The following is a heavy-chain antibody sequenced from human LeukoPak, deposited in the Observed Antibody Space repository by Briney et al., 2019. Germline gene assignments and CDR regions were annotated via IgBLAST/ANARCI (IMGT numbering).Heavy chain of an antibody. CDR1: GESISSSNW. CDR2: FYHSGST. Sequence: SGTLSLTSAVSGESISSSNWWSWVRQPPGKGLEWIGEFYHSGSTNYNPSLKSRVTISVDKSKNQFSLKLSSVTAADTAVYYCARDRAYDILTGYYDDAFDIWGQGTMVTVSS. D-gene: IGHD3-9*01. J-gene: IGHJ3*02. V-gene: IGHV4-4*02. CDR3: ARDRAYDILTGYYDDAFDI.